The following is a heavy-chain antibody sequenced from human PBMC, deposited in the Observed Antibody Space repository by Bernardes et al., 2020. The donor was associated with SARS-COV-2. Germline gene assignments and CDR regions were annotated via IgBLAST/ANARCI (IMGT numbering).Heavy chain of an antibody. J-gene: IGHJ6*02. D-gene: IGHD4-17*01. CDR2: IYDGGRP. CDR1: GFTVTKNY. CDR3: ARRRYGDFGVDV. V-gene: IGHV3-66*01. Sequence: GGSLRLSCAASGFTVTKNYMSWVRQAPGQGLEWVSHIYDGGRPYYADSVKGRFAISRDNSKNTFNLQVNNLKASDTAIYYCARRRYGDFGVDVWGQGTTVTVSS.